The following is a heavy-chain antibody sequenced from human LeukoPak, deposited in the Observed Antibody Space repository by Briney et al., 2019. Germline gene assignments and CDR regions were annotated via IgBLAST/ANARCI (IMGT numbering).Heavy chain of an antibody. CDR2: IMPIFGRA. D-gene: IGHD2-2*01. V-gene: IGHV1-69*13. J-gene: IGHJ4*02. CDR3: ADLVYCSSSSCYEPFNQT. CDR1: GGTFSSLT. Sequence: GASVKVSCKASGGTFSSLTINWVRQAPGQGLEWMGGIMPIFGRANYAQKFQGRVTITADDSTSTAYMELSSLRSEDTAVYYCADLVYCSSSSCYEPFNQTWGQGTLVTVS.